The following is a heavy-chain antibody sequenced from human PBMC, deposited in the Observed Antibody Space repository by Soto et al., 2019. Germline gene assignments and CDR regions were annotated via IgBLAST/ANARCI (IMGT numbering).Heavy chain of an antibody. CDR3: AKEGGLSGSYYISSSYYFDY. J-gene: IGHJ4*02. CDR1: GFTFSSYG. V-gene: IGHV3-30*18. D-gene: IGHD1-26*01. Sequence: QVQLVESGGGVVQPGRSLRLSCAASGFTFSSYGMHWVRQAPGKGLEWVAIISYDGSNTYYADSVKVRFTISRDNSKNTLYLQMNSLRAEDTSVYYCAKEGGLSGSYYISSSYYFDYWGQGTLVTVSS. CDR2: ISYDGSNT.